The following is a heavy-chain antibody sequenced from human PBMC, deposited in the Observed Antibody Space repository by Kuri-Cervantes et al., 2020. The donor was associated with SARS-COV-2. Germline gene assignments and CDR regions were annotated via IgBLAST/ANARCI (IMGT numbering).Heavy chain of an antibody. CDR3: ARSASSGYLPWGPPDY. Sequence: SSVPVSCQASGGTFSSYAISWVRQAPGQGREWMGGIIPIFGTANYAQKFQGRVTITADKSTSTAYMELSSLRSEDTAVYYCARSASSGYLPWGPPDYWGQGTLVTVSS. J-gene: IGHJ4*02. CDR2: IIPIFGTA. CDR1: GGTFSSYA. V-gene: IGHV1-69*06. D-gene: IGHD3-22*01.